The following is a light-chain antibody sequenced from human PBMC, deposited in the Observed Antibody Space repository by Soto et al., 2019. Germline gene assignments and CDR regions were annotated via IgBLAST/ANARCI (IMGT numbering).Light chain of an antibody. J-gene: IGKJ5*01. Sequence: DIQMTQSPSSLSASVGDRVTISCRASQSISSYLNWYQQKPGKAPKLLIYGASSLQSGVPSRFSGIGSGTDFTLTISSLQPEDFATYYCQQSYSSPTTFGQGTRLEIK. V-gene: IGKV1-39*01. CDR1: QSISSY. CDR3: QQSYSSPTT. CDR2: GAS.